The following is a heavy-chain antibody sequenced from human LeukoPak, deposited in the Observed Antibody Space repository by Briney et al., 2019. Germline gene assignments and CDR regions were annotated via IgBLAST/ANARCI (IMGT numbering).Heavy chain of an antibody. V-gene: IGHV4-61*02. CDR3: AGLRGEYRGSSNDY. D-gene: IGHD1-26*01. CDR1: GGSISSGSYY. J-gene: IGHJ4*02. CDR2: IYTSGST. Sequence: KPSQTLSLTCTVSGGSISSGSYYWSWIRQPAGKGLEWIGRIYTSGSTNYNPSLKSRVTISVDTSKNQFSLKLSSVTAADTAVYYCAGLRGEYRGSSNDYWGQGTLVTVSS.